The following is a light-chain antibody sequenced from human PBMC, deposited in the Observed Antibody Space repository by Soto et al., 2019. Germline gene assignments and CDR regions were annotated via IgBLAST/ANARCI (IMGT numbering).Light chain of an antibody. V-gene: IGKV3-15*01. Sequence: EIVMTQSPATLSVSPGERVTLSCRASQSVKTNLAWYQQRPGQAPRLLVYGASTRAPGIPARFYGSGFGTDFTLTISSLQSEYFAVYYCQQYVNLLVTFGGGTKVE. CDR3: QQYVNLLVT. J-gene: IGKJ4*01. CDR1: QSVKTN. CDR2: GAS.